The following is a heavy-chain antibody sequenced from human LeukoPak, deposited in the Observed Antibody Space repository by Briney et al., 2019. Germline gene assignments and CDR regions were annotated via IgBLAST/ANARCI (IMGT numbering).Heavy chain of an antibody. D-gene: IGHD3-22*01. Sequence: GGSLRLSCAASGFTFSSYWMSWVRQAPGKGLEWVANVKQDGSEKYYVDSVKGRFTISRDNAKNSLYLQMNSLRAEDTAVYYCARDIYDSSGYYYNYWGQGTLVTVSS. CDR3: ARDIYDSSGYYYNY. V-gene: IGHV3-7*01. J-gene: IGHJ4*02. CDR2: VKQDGSEK. CDR1: GFTFSSYW.